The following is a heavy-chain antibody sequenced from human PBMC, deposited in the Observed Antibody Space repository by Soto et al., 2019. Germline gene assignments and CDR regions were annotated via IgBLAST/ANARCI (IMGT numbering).Heavy chain of an antibody. V-gene: IGHV4-59*08. CDR3: ASTPRTTPFYYYHYYMDV. D-gene: IGHD4-4*01. CDR1: GGSISSYY. J-gene: IGHJ6*03. CDR2: IYYSGNT. Sequence: PSETLSLTCTVSGGSISSYYWRWIRLPPGKGLKRIGYIYYSGNTNYNPSLTSRVTMSVDTSKSQFSLKLSSVTAADTAVYYCASTPRTTPFYYYHYYMDVWGKGTTVTVSS.